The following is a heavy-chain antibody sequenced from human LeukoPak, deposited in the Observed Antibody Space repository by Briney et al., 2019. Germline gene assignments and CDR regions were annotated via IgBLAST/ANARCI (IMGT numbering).Heavy chain of an antibody. CDR2: ISRSSRYI. J-gene: IGHJ4*02. CDR1: GLTFTNYS. D-gene: IGHD2-2*01. V-gene: IGHV3-21*01. CDR3: ARTRNRGYCSRTSCPNFDT. Sequence: GGSLRLSCAASGLTFTNYSMNWVRQAPGMGLEWVSSISRSSRYIDYADSVKGRFTISRDNAKNSLYLQMNSLRAEDTAVYYCARTRNRGYCSRTSCPNFDTWGQGTLVTVSS.